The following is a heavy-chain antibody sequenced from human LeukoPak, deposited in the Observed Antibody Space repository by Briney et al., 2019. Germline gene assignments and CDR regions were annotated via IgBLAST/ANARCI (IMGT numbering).Heavy chain of an antibody. CDR2: INQDGSEE. CDR1: GFTFSTYW. V-gene: IGHV3-7*01. J-gene: IGHJ4*02. Sequence: GGSLRPSCAASGFTFSTYWMSWVRQAPGKGLEWVANINQDGSEEYYVDSVKGRFTISRDNAKNSLYLQMNSLRAEDTALYYCARTYPGIAKSGTFDYWGQGTLVTASS. CDR3: ARTYPGIAKSGTFDY. D-gene: IGHD6-19*01.